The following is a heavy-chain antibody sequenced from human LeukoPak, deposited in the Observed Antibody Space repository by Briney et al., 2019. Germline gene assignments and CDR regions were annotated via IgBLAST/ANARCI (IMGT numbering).Heavy chain of an antibody. CDR2: INHSGST. CDR1: GGSFSGYY. D-gene: IGHD2-2*01. Sequence: SETLSLTCAVYGGSFSGYYWSWIRQPPGKGLEWIGEINHSGSTNYNPSLKSRVTISVDTSKNQFSLKLSFVTAADTAVYYCARGGDCSSTSCYDPDYYYGMDVWGQGTTVTVSS. J-gene: IGHJ6*02. CDR3: ARGGDCSSTSCYDPDYYYGMDV. V-gene: IGHV4-34*01.